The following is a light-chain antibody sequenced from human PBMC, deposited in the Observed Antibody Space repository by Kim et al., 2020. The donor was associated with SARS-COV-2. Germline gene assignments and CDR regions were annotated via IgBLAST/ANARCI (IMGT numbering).Light chain of an antibody. CDR2: LGS. CDR3: MQALQSPLT. J-gene: IGKJ4*01. CDR1: QSLLYSCGYNY. Sequence: IVMTQSPLSLPVTPGEPASISCRSSQSLLYSCGYNYLDWYLQKPGQSPQLLIYLGSNRASGVPDRFSGSGSGTDFTLKISRVEAEDVGVYYCMQALQSPLTFGGGTKVDIK. V-gene: IGKV2-28*01.